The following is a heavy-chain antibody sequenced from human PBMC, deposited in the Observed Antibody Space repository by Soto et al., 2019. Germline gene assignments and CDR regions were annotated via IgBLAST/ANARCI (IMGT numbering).Heavy chain of an antibody. CDR2: VSYDGSNK. Sequence: QEQLVESGGGVVQPGRSLRLSCAASGFTFSAYGMHWVRQAPGKGLEWVAVVSYDGSNKYYADSVKGRFTISRDNSWNTLYLQMNSLRAEDTAVYYCAKVTFSGDYYYYYGMDVW. J-gene: IGHJ6*01. CDR1: GFTFSAYG. D-gene: IGHD1-26*01. CDR3: AKVTFSGDYYYYYGMDV. V-gene: IGHV3-30*18.